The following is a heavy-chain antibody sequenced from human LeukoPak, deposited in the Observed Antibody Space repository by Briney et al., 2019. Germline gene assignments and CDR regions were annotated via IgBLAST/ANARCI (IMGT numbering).Heavy chain of an antibody. CDR2: INHRGST. Sequence: SETLSLTCAVYGGSFSGYYWSWIRQSPGKGLEWIGEINHRGSTNYNPSLKSRVTISVDTSKNQFSLKLSSVTAADTAVYYCARGCSSTSCSTFTFDYWGQGTLVTVSS. CDR1: GGSFSGYY. J-gene: IGHJ4*02. V-gene: IGHV4-34*01. CDR3: ARGCSSTSCSTFTFDY. D-gene: IGHD2-2*01.